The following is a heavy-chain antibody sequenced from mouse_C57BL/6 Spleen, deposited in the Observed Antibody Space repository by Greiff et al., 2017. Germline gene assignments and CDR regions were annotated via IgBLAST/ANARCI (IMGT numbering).Heavy chain of an antibody. CDR2: IYPGDGDT. D-gene: IGHD2-4*01. V-gene: IGHV1-82*01. J-gene: IGHJ2*01. Sequence: VQLQQSGPELVKPGASVKISCKASGYAFSSSWMNWVKQRPGKGLEWIGRIYPGDGDTNYNGKFKGKATLTADKSSSTAYMQLSSLTSEDSAVYFCARDYDYDDGDYWGQGTTLTVSS. CDR1: GYAFSSSW. CDR3: ARDYDYDDGDY.